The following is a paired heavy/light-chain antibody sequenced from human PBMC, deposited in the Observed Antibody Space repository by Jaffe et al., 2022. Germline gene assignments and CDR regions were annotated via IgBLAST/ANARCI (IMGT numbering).Light chain of an antibody. CDR3: QQDYNLYSWT. V-gene: IGKV3D-7*01. CDR1: QSVSSSY. J-gene: IGKJ1*01. CDR2: GAS. Sequence: EIVMTQSPATLSLSPGERATLSCRASQSVSSSYLSWYQQKPGQAPRLLIYGASTRATGIPARFSGSGSGTDFTLTISSLQPEDFAVYYCQQDYNLYSWTFGQGTKVEIK.
Heavy chain of an antibody. CDR2: IYYSGST. CDR1: GGSISSSSYY. D-gene: IGHD4-17*01. CDR3: ASRELDDYGDPGGDY. J-gene: IGHJ4*02. V-gene: IGHV4-39*01. Sequence: QLQLQESGPGLVKPSETLSLTCTVSGGSISSSSYYWGWIRQPPGKGLEWIGSIYYSGSTYYNPSLKSRVTISVDTSKNQFSLKLSSVTAADTAVYYCASRELDDYGDPGGDYWGQGTLVTVSS.